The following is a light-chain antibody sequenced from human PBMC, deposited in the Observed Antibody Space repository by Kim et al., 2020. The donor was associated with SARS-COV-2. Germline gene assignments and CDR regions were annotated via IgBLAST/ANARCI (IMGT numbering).Light chain of an antibody. CDR2: DVN. Sequence: QSALTQPASVSGSPGQSITISCTGTSSDVGDYNYVSWYQQHPGKAPKLMIYDVNKWPSGVSNRFSGSKSGNTASLTISGLQAEDEADYYCSSYTSRSTWVFGGGTKLTVL. CDR1: SSDVGDYNY. J-gene: IGLJ3*02. CDR3: SSYTSRSTWV. V-gene: IGLV2-14*03.